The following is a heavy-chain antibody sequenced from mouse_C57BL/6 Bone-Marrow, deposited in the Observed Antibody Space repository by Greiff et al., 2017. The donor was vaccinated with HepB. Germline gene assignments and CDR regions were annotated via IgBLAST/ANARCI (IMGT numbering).Heavy chain of an antibody. D-gene: IGHD2-2*01. CDR3: ARGGYYGYLH. CDR1: GYSITSGYY. CDR2: ISYDGSN. J-gene: IGHJ2*01. Sequence: EVQLVESGPGLVKPSQSLSLTCSVTGYSITSGYYWNWIRQFPGNKLEWMGYISYDGSNNYNPSLKNRISITRDTSKNQFFLKLNSVTTEDTATYYCARGGYYGYLHWGQGTTLTVSS. V-gene: IGHV3-6*01.